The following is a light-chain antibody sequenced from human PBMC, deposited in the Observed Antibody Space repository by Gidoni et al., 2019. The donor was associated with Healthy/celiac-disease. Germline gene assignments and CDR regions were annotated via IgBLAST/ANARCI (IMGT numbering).Light chain of an antibody. CDR1: QSISSY. Sequence: DTQMTQSPSSLSASVGDRVTITCQASQSISSYLNWYQQKPGKAPKLLIYAASSLQSGVPSRFSGSGSGTDFTLTISSLQPEDFATYYCQQSYSTPYTFGPGTKLEIK. J-gene: IGKJ2*01. CDR3: QQSYSTPYT. V-gene: IGKV1-39*01. CDR2: AAS.